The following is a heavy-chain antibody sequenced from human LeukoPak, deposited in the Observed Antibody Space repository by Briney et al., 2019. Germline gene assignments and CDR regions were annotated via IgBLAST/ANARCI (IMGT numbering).Heavy chain of an antibody. Sequence: ASVKVSCKASGYTFTSYGISWVRQAPGQGLEWMGWISAYNGNTNYAQKLQGRVTMTTDTSTSTAYMELSSLRSEDTAVYYCATAPRTGLFDYWGQGTLVTVSS. CDR1: GYTFTSYG. CDR2: ISAYNGNT. J-gene: IGHJ4*02. CDR3: ATAPRTGLFDY. V-gene: IGHV1-18*01. D-gene: IGHD1-14*01.